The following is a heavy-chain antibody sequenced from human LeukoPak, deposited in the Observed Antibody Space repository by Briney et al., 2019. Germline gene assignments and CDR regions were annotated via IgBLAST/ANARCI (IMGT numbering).Heavy chain of an antibody. D-gene: IGHD2-21*02. Sequence: PGGTLRLSCAASGFTFSSYEMNWVRQAPGKGLEWVSYISSSGSTINYADSVKGRFTISRDNAKNTLYLQMSSLRAEDTAVYYCARDPDCGGDYYSPSFDYWGQGTLVTVSS. CDR2: ISSSGSTI. CDR1: GFTFSSYE. J-gene: IGHJ4*02. V-gene: IGHV3-48*03. CDR3: ARDPDCGGDYYSPSFDY.